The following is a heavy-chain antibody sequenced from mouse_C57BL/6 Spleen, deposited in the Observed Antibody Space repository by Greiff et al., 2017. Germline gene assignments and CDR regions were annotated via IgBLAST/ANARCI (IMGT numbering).Heavy chain of an antibody. V-gene: IGHV1-82*01. CDR1: GYAFSSSW. Sequence: QVQLQQSGPELVKPGASVKISCKASGYAFSSSWMNWVKQRPGKGLEWIGRIYPGDGDTNYNGKFKGKATLTADKSSSTAYMQLSSLTSEDSAVYFCARAKDYYGNYYAMDYWGQGTSVTVSS. CDR2: IYPGDGDT. J-gene: IGHJ4*01. D-gene: IGHD2-1*01. CDR3: ARAKDYYGNYYAMDY.